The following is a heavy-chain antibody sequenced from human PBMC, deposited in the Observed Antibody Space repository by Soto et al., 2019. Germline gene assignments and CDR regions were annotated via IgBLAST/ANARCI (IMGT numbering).Heavy chain of an antibody. Sequence: SETLPLTXTVSPSCISNFYQNSIRQSPGQALQWIGYIYYTGSTTYNPSLKSRVTISVDASKTQFSLRLSSVTAADTAIYYCARDLRVANDLGGYYYYAMDVWGQGTTVTVSS. CDR3: ARDLRVANDLGGYYYYAMDV. CDR2: IYYTGST. V-gene: IGHV4-59*01. D-gene: IGHD1-1*01. J-gene: IGHJ6*02. CDR1: PSCISNFY.